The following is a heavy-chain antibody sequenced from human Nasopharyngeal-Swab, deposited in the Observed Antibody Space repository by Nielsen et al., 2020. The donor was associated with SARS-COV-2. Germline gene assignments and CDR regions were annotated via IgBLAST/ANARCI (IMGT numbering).Heavy chain of an antibody. CDR3: ARGIWDLREDYYYGMDV. CDR1: GFTFSGYS. D-gene: IGHD1-26*01. V-gene: IGHV3-7*01. J-gene: IGHJ6*02. Sequence: GESLKISCAASGFTFSGYSMSWVRQAPRKGLEWVANIKQDGSEKYCVDSVEGRFTISRDSAKNSLFLQMNSLRAEDTAVYYCARGIWDLREDYYYGMDVWGQGTTVTVSS. CDR2: IKQDGSEK.